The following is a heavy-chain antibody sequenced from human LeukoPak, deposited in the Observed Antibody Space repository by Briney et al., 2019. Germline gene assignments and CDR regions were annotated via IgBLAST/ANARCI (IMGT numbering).Heavy chain of an antibody. Sequence: PETLSLTCTVSGDSISNYYWTWIRQTPGKGLEWIGNLYHSGAADYNPSLKTRVTTSVDTSKDQFSLSLRSSTAADTAVYFCARLGKTYYMDVWGTGTTATVSS. D-gene: IGHD1/OR15-1a*01. V-gene: IGHV4-59*08. J-gene: IGHJ6*03. CDR2: LYHSGAA. CDR3: ARLGKTYYMDV. CDR1: GDSISNYY.